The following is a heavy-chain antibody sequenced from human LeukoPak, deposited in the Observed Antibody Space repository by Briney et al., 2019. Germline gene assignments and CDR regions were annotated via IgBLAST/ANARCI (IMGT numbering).Heavy chain of an antibody. Sequence: GESLKISCKGSGYSFTSYWIGWVRQMPGKGLEWMGIIYPGDSDTRYSPSFQAQVTISADKSISTAYLQWSSLKASDTAMYYCARRYYDILTGYYHASYFDYWGQGTLVTVSS. CDR3: ARRYYDILTGYYHASYFDY. V-gene: IGHV5-51*01. CDR2: IYPGDSDT. J-gene: IGHJ4*02. CDR1: GYSFTSYW. D-gene: IGHD3-9*01.